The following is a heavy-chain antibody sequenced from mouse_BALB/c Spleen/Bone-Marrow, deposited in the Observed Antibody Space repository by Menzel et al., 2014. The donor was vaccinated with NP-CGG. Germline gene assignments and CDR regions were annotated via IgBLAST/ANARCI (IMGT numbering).Heavy chain of an antibody. J-gene: IGHJ4*01. CDR1: GYTFTSYW. CDR3: ARASWLLRYYYAMDY. D-gene: IGHD2-3*01. V-gene: IGHV1S81*02. CDR2: INPSNGRT. Sequence: QVHLQQSGAELVKPGASVKLSCKASGYTFTSYWMHWVKQRPGQGLEWIGEINPSNGRTNYNEKFKSKATLTVDKSSSTAYMQLSSLTSEDSAVYYCARASWLLRYYYAMDYWGQGTSVTVSS.